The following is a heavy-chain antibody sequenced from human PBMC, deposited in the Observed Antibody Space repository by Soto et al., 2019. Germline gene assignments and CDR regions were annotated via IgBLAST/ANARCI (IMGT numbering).Heavy chain of an antibody. D-gene: IGHD2-2*02. Sequence: SQTLSLTCAISGDSVSSNSAAWNWIRQSPSRGLEWLGRTYYRSKWYNDYAVSVKSRITINPDTSKNQFSLQLNSVTPEDTAVYYCAREDIVVVPAAIPGLYYYYYYGMDVWGQGTKVTVS. V-gene: IGHV6-1*01. CDR3: AREDIVVVPAAIPGLYYYYYYGMDV. CDR1: GDSVSSNSAA. CDR2: TYYRSKWYN. J-gene: IGHJ6*02.